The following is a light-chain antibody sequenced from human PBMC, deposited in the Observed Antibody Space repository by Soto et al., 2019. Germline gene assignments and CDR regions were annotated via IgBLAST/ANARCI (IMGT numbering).Light chain of an antibody. V-gene: IGKV1-27*01. CDR3: QNYNNFLFT. CDR2: HAS. Sequence: DIQMTQSPSSLSASIGDRVTITCRASQGISNYLAWYQEKPGKAPELLIYHASTLQSGVPSRFSGSGSGTDFPLTISSLQPEDVATYYCQNYNNFLFTFGPGTKVDIK. CDR1: QGISNY. J-gene: IGKJ3*01.